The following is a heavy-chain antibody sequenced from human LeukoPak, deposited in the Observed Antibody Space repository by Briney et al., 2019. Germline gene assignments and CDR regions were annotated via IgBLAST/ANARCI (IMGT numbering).Heavy chain of an antibody. CDR3: ARDRFGVAARPVGNDY. J-gene: IGHJ4*02. D-gene: IGHD6-6*01. CDR2: INPNSGGT. Sequence: APVKVSCKASGYTFTGYYMHWVRQAPGQGLEWMGRINPNSGGTNYAQKFQGRVTMTRDTSISTAYMELSRLRSDDTAVYYCARDRFGVAARPVGNDYWGQGTLVTVSS. V-gene: IGHV1-2*06. CDR1: GYTFTGYY.